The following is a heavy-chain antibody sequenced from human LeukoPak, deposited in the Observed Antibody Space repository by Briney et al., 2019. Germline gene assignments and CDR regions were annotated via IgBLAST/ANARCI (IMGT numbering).Heavy chain of an antibody. CDR2: INHSGST. D-gene: IGHD3-9*01. J-gene: IGHJ4*02. Sequence: PSETLSLTCAVYGGSFSGYYWSWIRQPPGKGLEWIGEINHSGSTNYNLSLKSRVTISVDTSKNQFSLKLSSVTAADTAVYYCARGRYDILTGYHAYYFDYWGQGTLVTVSS. V-gene: IGHV4-34*01. CDR1: GGSFSGYY. CDR3: ARGRYDILTGYHAYYFDY.